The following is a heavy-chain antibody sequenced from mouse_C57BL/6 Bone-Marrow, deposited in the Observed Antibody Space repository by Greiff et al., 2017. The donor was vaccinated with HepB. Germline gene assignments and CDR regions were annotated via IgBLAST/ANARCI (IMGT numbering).Heavy chain of an antibody. J-gene: IGHJ4*01. V-gene: IGHV7-3*01. CDR1: GFTFTDYY. D-gene: IGHD1-1*01. CDR3: SRYLRGGGGYYYGSSYGVDY. CDR2: IRNKANGYTT. Sequence: EVNVVESGGGLVQPGGSLSLSCAASGFTFTDYYMSWVRQPPGKALEWLGFIRNKANGYTTEYSASVKGRFTISRDNSQSILYLQMNALRAEDSGTYYGSRYLRGGGGYYYGSSYGVDYWGQGTSVTVSS.